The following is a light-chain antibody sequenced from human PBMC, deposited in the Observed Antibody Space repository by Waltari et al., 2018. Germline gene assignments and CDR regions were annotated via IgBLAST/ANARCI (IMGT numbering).Light chain of an antibody. V-gene: IGKV1-13*02. CDR3: QQGNTYPFS. CDR1: QGVSIY. J-gene: IGKJ2*03. CDR2: NVN. Sequence: IQMSQSPSSLSASVGYRVTVTCRASQGVSIYLNWYQQKPGKAPKLLIYNVNSLATGVPSRFSGAGSETEFTLTISSLQPEDVSTYYCQQGNTYPFSFGQGTTVEIK.